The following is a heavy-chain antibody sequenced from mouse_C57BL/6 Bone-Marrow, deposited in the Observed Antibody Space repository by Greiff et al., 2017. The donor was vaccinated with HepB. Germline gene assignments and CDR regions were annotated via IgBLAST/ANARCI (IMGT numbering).Heavy chain of an antibody. Sequence: VQLQQSGAELVRPGASVTLSCTASGFNIKDDYMHWVKQRPEQGPAWIGWSDPENGDTEYASKFQGQTTITADTSYNTADLQLSSLTSEDTAVYYCTPAWFAYWGQGTLVTVSA. J-gene: IGHJ3*01. CDR1: GFNIKDDY. CDR3: TPAWFAY. V-gene: IGHV14-4*01. CDR2: SDPENGDT.